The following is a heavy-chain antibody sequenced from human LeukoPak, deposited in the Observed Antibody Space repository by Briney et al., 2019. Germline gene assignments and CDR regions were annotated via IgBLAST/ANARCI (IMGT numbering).Heavy chain of an antibody. Sequence: VASVKVSCKASGYTFTSYGISWVRQAPGQGLEWMGWISAYNGNTNYAQKLQGRVTMTTDTSTSTAYMELRSLRSDDTAVYYCARGRPHNLTTYYYGSGSYVYYYYMDVWGKGTTVTVSS. V-gene: IGHV1-18*01. CDR1: GYTFTSYG. CDR2: ISAYNGNT. J-gene: IGHJ6*03. D-gene: IGHD3-10*01. CDR3: ARGRPHNLTTYYYGSGSYVYYYYMDV.